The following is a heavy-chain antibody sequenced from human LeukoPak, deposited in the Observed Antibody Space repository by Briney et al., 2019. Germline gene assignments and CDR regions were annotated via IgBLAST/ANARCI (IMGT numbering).Heavy chain of an antibody. D-gene: IGHD5-18*01. CDR1: GFTFSDYY. CDR3: AKKRYSYGYYYYYMDV. Sequence: TGGSLRLSCAASGFTFSDYYMSWIRQAPGKGLEWVSYISSSGSTIYYADSVKGRFTISRDNSKNTLYLQMNSLRAEDTAVYYCAKKRYSYGYYYYYMDVWGKGTTVTVSS. CDR2: ISSSGSTI. J-gene: IGHJ6*03. V-gene: IGHV3-11*01.